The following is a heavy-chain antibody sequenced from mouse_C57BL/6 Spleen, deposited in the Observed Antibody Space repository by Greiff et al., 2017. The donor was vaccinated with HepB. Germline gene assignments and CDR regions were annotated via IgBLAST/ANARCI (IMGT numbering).Heavy chain of an antibody. CDR3: AKRNGNYVDYFDY. CDR2: INPNNGGT. CDR1: GYTFTDYY. J-gene: IGHJ2*01. V-gene: IGHV1-26*01. D-gene: IGHD2-1*01. Sequence: EVKLVESGPELVKPGASVKISCKASGYTFTDYYMNWVKQSHGKSLEWIGDINPNNGGTSYNQKFKGKATLTVDKSSSTAYMELRSLTSEDSAVYDCAKRNGNYVDYFDYWGQGTTLTVSS.